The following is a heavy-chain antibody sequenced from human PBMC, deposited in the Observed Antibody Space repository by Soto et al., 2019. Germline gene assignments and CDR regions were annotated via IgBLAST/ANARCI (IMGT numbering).Heavy chain of an antibody. CDR2: IYYSGST. CDR3: ARHSRGPADNWFDP. Sequence: SETLSLTCTVSGCSISSNSYYWGWIPQPPGKGLEWSGSIYYSGSTYYNPSLKSRVTISVDTSKNQFSLKLSSVTAADTAVYYCARHSRGPADNWFDPWGQGTLVTVSS. CDR1: GCSISSNSYY. J-gene: IGHJ5*02. D-gene: IGHD3-10*01. V-gene: IGHV4-39*01.